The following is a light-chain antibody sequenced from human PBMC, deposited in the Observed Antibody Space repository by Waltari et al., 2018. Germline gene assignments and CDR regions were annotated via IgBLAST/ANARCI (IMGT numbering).Light chain of an antibody. CDR1: QGITSH. CDR3: QQLNSYLYS. V-gene: IGKV1-9*01. J-gene: IGKJ2*01. CDR2: AAS. Sequence: DIQLTQSPSFLSASVGDRVTITCWASQGITSHLAWYQQKSGRAPNFLIYAASTLRRGVPSRFSGSGSGTVFTLTINDLQPEDFATYYCQQLNSYLYSFGQGTEVVMK.